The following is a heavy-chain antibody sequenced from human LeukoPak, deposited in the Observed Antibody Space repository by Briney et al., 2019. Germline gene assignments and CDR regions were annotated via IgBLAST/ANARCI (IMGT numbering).Heavy chain of an antibody. CDR1: GYTFTGYY. D-gene: IGHD2-8*01. V-gene: IGHV1-2*04. J-gene: IGHJ4*02. CDR2: INPNSGGT. Sequence: ASVKVSCKASGYTFTGYYMHWVRQAPGQGLEWMGWINPNSGGTNYAQKFQGWVTMTRDTSISTAYMELSRLRSDDTAVYYCARSRDRVYGYGGVFDYWGQGTLVTVSS. CDR3: ARSRDRVYGYGGVFDY.